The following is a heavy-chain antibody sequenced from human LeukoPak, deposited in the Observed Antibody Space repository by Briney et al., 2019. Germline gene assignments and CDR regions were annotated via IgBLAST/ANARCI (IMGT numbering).Heavy chain of an antibody. D-gene: IGHD3-3*01. CDR3: ARHSTRVGWSGPFDY. CDR2: IYHSGST. CDR1: DDSIGSILYY. V-gene: IGHV4-39*01. J-gene: IGHJ4*02. Sequence: PSETLSLTCTVSDDSIGSILYYWGWIRQSPGKGLEWIGSIYHSGSTYYNPSLKSRVTISVDTFKNQFSLKLHSVTAADTALYYCARHSTRVGWSGPFDYWGQGSLVTVSS.